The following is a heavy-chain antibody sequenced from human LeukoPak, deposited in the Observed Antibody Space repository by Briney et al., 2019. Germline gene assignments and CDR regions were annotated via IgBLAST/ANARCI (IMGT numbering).Heavy chain of an antibody. CDR1: GVSISSGDYY. V-gene: IGHV4-30-4*08. J-gene: IGHJ4*02. Sequence: PSQTLSLTCTVSGVSISSGDYYWSWIRQPPGKGLEWIGYIYYSGSTYYNPSLKSRVTISVDTSKNQFSLKLSSVTAADTAVYYCARGAIVVVPARYYFDYWGQGTLVTVSS. CDR3: ARGAIVVVPARYYFDY. D-gene: IGHD2-2*01. CDR2: IYYSGST.